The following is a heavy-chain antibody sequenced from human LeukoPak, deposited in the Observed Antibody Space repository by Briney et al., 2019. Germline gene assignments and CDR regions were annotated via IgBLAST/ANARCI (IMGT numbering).Heavy chain of an antibody. CDR3: AKIAPWGAVTTTDGFDY. CDR2: ISGSGGST. D-gene: IGHD4-17*01. Sequence: PGGSLRLSCAASGFTFSSYAMSWVRQAPGKGLEWVSAISGSGGSTYYADSVKGRFTISRDNSKNTLYVQMNSLRAEDTAVYYCAKIAPWGAVTTTDGFDYWGQGTLVTVSP. J-gene: IGHJ4*02. V-gene: IGHV3-23*01. CDR1: GFTFSSYA.